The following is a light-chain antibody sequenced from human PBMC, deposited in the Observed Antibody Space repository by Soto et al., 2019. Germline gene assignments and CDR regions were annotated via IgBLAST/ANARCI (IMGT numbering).Light chain of an antibody. V-gene: IGLV2-8*01. Sequence: QSALTQPPSASGSPGQSVTISCTGTSSDVGGYNYVSWYQQHPGKAPKLMIYEDSKRPSGVPDRFSGSKSGNTASLTVSGLQAEDEADYYCSSYAGSNIFVFGGGTQLTVL. J-gene: IGLJ2*01. CDR2: EDS. CDR1: SSDVGGYNY. CDR3: SSYAGSNIFV.